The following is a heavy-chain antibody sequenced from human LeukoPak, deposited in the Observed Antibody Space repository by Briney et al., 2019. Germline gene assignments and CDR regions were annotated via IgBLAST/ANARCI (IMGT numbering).Heavy chain of an antibody. CDR2: IQHDGSEK. J-gene: IGHJ4*02. Sequence: GGSLRLSCAASGFTFSTYWMSWVRQAPGKGLEWVANIQHDGSEKYYVNSVKGRFTISRDNAKNSLYLQMNSLTAEDTAVYYCARVSHFWSGVDYWGQGTLVTVSS. CDR3: ARVSHFWSGVDY. D-gene: IGHD3-3*02. V-gene: IGHV3-7*01. CDR1: GFTFSTYW.